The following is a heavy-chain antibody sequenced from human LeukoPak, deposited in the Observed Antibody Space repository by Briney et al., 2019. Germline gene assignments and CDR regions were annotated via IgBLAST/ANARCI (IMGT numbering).Heavy chain of an antibody. CDR2: ISYDGSNK. V-gene: IGHV3-30*05. CDR1: GFTFSSYS. CDR3: ARAFGWFDP. Sequence: GGSLRLSCAASGFTFSSYSMNWVRQAPGKGLEWVAVISYDGSNKYYADSVKGRFTISRDNSKNTLYLQMNSLRAEDTAVYYCARAFGWFDPWGQGTLVTVSS. D-gene: IGHD2/OR15-2a*01. J-gene: IGHJ5*02.